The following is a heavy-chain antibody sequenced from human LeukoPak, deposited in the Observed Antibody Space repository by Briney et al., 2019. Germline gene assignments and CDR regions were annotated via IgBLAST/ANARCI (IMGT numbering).Heavy chain of an antibody. CDR1: GYTFTGYY. CDR2: INPNSGGT. D-gene: IGHD3-10*01. J-gene: IGHJ4*02. CDR3: ARSGEIWFGELYPFDY. V-gene: IGHV1-2*02. Sequence: ASVKVSCKASGYTFTGYYMHWVRQAPGQGLEWMGWINPNSGGTNYAQKFQGRVTMTRDTSISTAYMELSRLRSDDTAVYYCARSGEIWFGELYPFDYWGQGTLVTVSS.